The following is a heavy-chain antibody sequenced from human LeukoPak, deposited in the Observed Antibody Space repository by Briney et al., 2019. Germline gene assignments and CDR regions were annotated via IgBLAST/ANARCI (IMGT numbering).Heavy chain of an antibody. J-gene: IGHJ4*02. CDR1: GSTFSRYW. Sequence: GGSLRLSCAASGSTFSRYWMHWVRQAPGKGLVWVSRVKSDGSDTIYADSVKGRFTISRDNAKNRLYLQMDSLRAEDTAVYYCTTGIGNYYYYWGQGTLVTVAS. V-gene: IGHV3-74*01. D-gene: IGHD3-10*01. CDR3: TTGIGNYYYY. CDR2: VKSDGSDT.